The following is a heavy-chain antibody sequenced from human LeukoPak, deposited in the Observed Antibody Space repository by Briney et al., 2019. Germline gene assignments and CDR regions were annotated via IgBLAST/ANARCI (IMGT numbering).Heavy chain of an antibody. CDR2: ISAGSTTM. D-gene: IGHD3-10*01. CDR1: GFTFSTYI. CDR3: ATMVRGVNYFDC. V-gene: IGHV3-48*02. Sequence: GGSLRLSCAASGFTFSTYIMNWVRQAPGKGLEWLSYISAGSTTMYYADSVKGRFTISRDNAKNSLYLQMNSLRDEDTALYYCATMVRGVNYFDCWGQGTLVTVSS. J-gene: IGHJ4*02.